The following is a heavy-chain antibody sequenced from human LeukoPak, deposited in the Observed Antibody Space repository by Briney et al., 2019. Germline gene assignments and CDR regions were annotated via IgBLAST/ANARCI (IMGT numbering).Heavy chain of an antibody. CDR2: ISYDGSNK. CDR3: ARSPSSSAGGYFDY. D-gene: IGHD6-6*01. CDR1: GFTFSSYG. J-gene: IGHJ4*02. V-gene: IGHV3-30*03. Sequence: PGGSLRLSCAASGFTFSSYGMHWVRQAPGKGLEWVAVISYDGSNKYYADSVKGRFTISRDNSKNTLYLQMNSLRAEDTAVYYCARSPSSSAGGYFDYWGQGTLVTVSS.